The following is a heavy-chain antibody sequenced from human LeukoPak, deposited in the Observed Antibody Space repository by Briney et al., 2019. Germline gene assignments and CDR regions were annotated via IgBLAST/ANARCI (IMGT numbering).Heavy chain of an antibody. CDR3: ARDLPRYSGFMTYYYYYYMDV. CDR2: INWNGGST. J-gene: IGHJ6*03. Sequence: WGSLRLSCAASGFTFDDYGMSWVRQAPGKGLEWVSGINWNGGSTGYADSVKGRFTISRDNAKNSLYLQMNSLRAEDTAVYYCARDLPRYSGFMTYYYYYYMDVWGKGTTVTISS. V-gene: IGHV3-20*04. D-gene: IGHD5-12*01. CDR1: GFTFDDYG.